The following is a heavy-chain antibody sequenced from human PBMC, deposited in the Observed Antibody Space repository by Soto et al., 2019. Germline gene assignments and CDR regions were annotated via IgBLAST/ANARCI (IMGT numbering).Heavy chain of an antibody. J-gene: IGHJ4*02. CDR3: ARHSVGGLLLYYFDY. D-gene: IGHD1-26*01. CDR2: ISYDGSNK. CDR1: GFTFSSYV. V-gene: IGHV3-30-3*01. Sequence: QVQLVESGGGVVQPGRSLRLSCAASGFTFSSYVMHWVRQAPGKGLEWVAVISYDGSNKYYADSVKGRFTISRDNSKNTLYMQMNSLRAEDTAVYYCARHSVGGLLLYYFDYWGKGTLVTVSS.